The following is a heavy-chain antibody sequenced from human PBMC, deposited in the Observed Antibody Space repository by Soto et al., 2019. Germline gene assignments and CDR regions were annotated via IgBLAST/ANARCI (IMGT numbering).Heavy chain of an antibody. D-gene: IGHD6-13*01. CDR3: ARESYSSSREDYYYYYYMDV. J-gene: IGHJ6*03. CDR1: GYTFTSYA. Sequence: VASVKVSCKASGYTFTSYAMHWVRQAPGQRLEWMGWINAGNGNTKYSQKFQGRVTITRDTSASTAYMELSSLRSEDTAVYYCARESYSSSREDYYYYYYMDVWGKGTTVTVSS. CDR2: INAGNGNT. V-gene: IGHV1-3*01.